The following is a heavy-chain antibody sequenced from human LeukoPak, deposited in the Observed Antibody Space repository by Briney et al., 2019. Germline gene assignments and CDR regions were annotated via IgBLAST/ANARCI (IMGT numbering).Heavy chain of an antibody. CDR1: GGSISSSSYY. Sequence: SSETLSLTCTVSGGSISSSSYYWGWIRQPPGKGLEWIGSIYYSGSTYYNPSLKSRVTISVDTSKNQFSLKLSSVTAADTAVYYCARAYSGSYDANAFDIWGQGTMVTVSS. J-gene: IGHJ3*02. CDR2: IYYSGST. CDR3: ARAYSGSYDANAFDI. D-gene: IGHD1-26*01. V-gene: IGHV4-39*07.